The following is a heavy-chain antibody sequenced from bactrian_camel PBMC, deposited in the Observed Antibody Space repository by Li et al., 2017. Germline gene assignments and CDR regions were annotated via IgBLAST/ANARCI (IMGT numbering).Heavy chain of an antibody. CDR3: VKILGGSWGGDD. Sequence: HVQLVESGEGSVQAGGSLRLSCAASGYTDSNNCMAWFRQRPGKERELVSTISGGITYYVDSVKGRFTISRDNAKNTLDLQLNSLKTEDTAMYYCVKILGGSWGGDDWGQGTQVTVS. CDR2: ISGGIT. D-gene: IGHD6*01. V-gene: IGHV3S1*01. J-gene: IGHJ4*01. CDR1: GYTDSNNC.